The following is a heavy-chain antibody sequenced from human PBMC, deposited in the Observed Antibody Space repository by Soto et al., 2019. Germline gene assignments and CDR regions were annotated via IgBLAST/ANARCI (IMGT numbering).Heavy chain of an antibody. D-gene: IGHD3-16*01. CDR1: GLTFSGHW. V-gene: IGHV3-7*03. CDR3: ASLGQTVPPYYLDY. CDR2: IKPDGSET. Sequence: VGSLRLSCAASGLTFSGHWMTWVRQTPGEGLQWVAAIKPDGSETFYVDSVKGRFTISRDNARNSLFLQMDSLRSEDTAVYYCASLGQTVPPYYLDYWGQGTLVTVSS. J-gene: IGHJ4*02.